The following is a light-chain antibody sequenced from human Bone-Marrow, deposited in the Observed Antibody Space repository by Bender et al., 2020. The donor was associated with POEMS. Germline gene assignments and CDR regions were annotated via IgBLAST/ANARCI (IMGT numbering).Light chain of an antibody. CDR2: EDT. CDR1: TLPQEH. CDR3: QSTDRSSAYVV. J-gene: IGLJ3*02. Sequence: SYQLTQPSSMSLSPGQTARITCSGYTLPQEHAHWYQQRPGQAPVLLIYEDTERPSGIPERFSGSSSGTTVTLTISGVQAEDEADYYCQSTDRSSAYVVFGGGTKLTVL. V-gene: IGLV3-25*03.